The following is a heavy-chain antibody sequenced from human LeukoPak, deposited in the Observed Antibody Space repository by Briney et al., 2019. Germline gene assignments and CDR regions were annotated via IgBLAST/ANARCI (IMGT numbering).Heavy chain of an antibody. V-gene: IGHV3-23*01. CDR1: GFTFSSYA. J-gene: IGHJ4*02. CDR3: AKRPGYYYDSSGYYQPTDY. Sequence: GGSLRLSCAASGFTFSSYAVSWVRQAPGKGLEWVSAIRGSGGSTYYADSVKGRFTISRDNSKNTLYLQMNSLRAEDTAVYYCAKRPGYYYDSSGYYQPTDYWGQGTLVTVSS. CDR2: IRGSGGST. D-gene: IGHD3-22*01.